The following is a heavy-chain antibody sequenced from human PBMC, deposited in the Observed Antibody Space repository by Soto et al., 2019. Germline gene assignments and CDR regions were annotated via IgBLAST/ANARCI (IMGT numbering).Heavy chain of an antibody. V-gene: IGHV4-59*08. CDR1: DGSISSNY. CDR2: IYYTGST. D-gene: IGHD2-8*01. Sequence: SETLSLTCTVSDGSISSNYWSWIRQSPGKGLEWIGYIYYTGSTNYNPSLKSRVTISVDTSKNQFSLKLSSVTAADTAVYYCARRGRYCTNGVCYIGHYMDVWGKGTTVTVSS. J-gene: IGHJ6*03. CDR3: ARRGRYCTNGVCYIGHYMDV.